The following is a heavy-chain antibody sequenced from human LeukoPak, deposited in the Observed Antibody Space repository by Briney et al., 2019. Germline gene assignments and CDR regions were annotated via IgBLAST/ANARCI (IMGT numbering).Heavy chain of an antibody. Sequence: ASVKVSCKASGYTFTNYGINWVRQAPGQGLEWMGWISGYNGNTDYAQKLQGRVNITTDTSTSTAYMELRSMRSDDTAVYYCARDLYCSSTSCYWFDPWGQGTLVTVSS. CDR2: ISGYNGNT. V-gene: IGHV1-18*04. CDR1: GYTFTNYG. D-gene: IGHD2-2*01. CDR3: ARDLYCSSTSCYWFDP. J-gene: IGHJ5*02.